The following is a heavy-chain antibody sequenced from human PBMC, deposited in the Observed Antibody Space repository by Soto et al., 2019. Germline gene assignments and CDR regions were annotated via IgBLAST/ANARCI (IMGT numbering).Heavy chain of an antibody. V-gene: IGHV1-18*01. CDR2: ISASTRNT. Sequence: QVPLVQSGAEVKKPGASVKVSCQASGYTFTNYAISRVRQAPGQGLEWMGWISASTRNTDQAQNFQGRVTMTIDTSTNTANMELRSLRSDDTAVYYCARCYCSVGSCYACWHFDLWGRGTLVTVSS. J-gene: IGHJ2*01. D-gene: IGHD2-15*01. CDR1: GYTFTNYA. CDR3: ARCYCSVGSCYACWHFDL.